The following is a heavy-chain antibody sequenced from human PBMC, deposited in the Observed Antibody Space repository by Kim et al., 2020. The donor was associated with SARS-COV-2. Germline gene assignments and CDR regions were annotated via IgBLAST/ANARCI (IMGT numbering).Heavy chain of an antibody. Sequence: SETLSLTCAVYGGSFSGYYWSWIRQPPGKGLEWIGEINHSGSTNYNPSLKSRVTISVDTSKNQFSLKLSSVTAADTAVYYCARVGGRLNSWGGTARTFDYWGQGTLVTVSS. J-gene: IGHJ4*02. CDR3: ARVGGRLNSWGGTARTFDY. CDR1: GGSFSGYY. V-gene: IGHV4-34*01. D-gene: IGHD3-16*01. CDR2: INHSGST.